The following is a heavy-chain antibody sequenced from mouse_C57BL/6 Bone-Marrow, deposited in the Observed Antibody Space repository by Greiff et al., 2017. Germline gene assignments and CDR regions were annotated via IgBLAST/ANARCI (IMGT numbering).Heavy chain of an antibody. CDR3: TTSFSCDD. V-gene: IGHV14-4*01. J-gene: IGHJ2*01. CDR1: GFNIKDDY. Sequence: VQLQQSGAELVRPGASVKLSCTASGFNIKDDYMHWVKQRPEQGLEWIGWIDPENGDTEYASKFQGKATITADTSSNTAYLQLSSLTSEDTAVYYCTTSFSCDDWGQGTTLTVSS. CDR2: IDPENGDT. D-gene: IGHD2-12*01.